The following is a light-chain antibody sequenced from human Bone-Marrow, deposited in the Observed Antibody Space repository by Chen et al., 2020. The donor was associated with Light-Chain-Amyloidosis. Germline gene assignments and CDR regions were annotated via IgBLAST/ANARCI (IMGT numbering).Light chain of an antibody. CDR2: RDT. Sequence: SYELTQPPSESLSPGQKARLTCSGDDLPTKYAYWYQQKPGQAPVLVIHRDTERPSGISERFSGSSSGTTATLTISGVQAEDEADYHCQSADSSGTYEVIFGGGTKLTVL. CDR1: DLPTKY. V-gene: IGLV3-25*03. J-gene: IGLJ2*01. CDR3: QSADSSGTYEVI.